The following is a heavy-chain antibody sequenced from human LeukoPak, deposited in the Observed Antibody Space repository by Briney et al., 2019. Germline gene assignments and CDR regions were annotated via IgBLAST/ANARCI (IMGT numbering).Heavy chain of an antibody. CDR2: IWNDGIKK. V-gene: IGHV3-33*06. CDR3: AKGAFWTGYSEYFDP. CDR1: GFTFSTYG. J-gene: IGHJ4*02. Sequence: GGSLRLSCAASGFTFSTYGMYWVRQAPGKGLEWAALIWNDGIKKYYAEPVKGRFTISRDNSKSTLYLQMDSLRVEDTAVYYCAKGAFWTGYSEYFDPWGQGILVTVSS. D-gene: IGHD3/OR15-3a*01.